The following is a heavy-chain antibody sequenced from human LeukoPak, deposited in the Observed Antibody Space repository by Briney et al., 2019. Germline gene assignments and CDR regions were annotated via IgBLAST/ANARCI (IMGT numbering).Heavy chain of an antibody. D-gene: IGHD2-21*02. Sequence: PSETLSLTCAVSGVAISRGGYAWNWIRQPPGKGLEWIAYIYHSGSTNYNPSLKSRVTISGDTSKNQFSLKLSSVTAADTAVYYCARGNYVYCGGDCSRGAFDIWGQGTMVTVSS. CDR3: ARGNYVYCGGDCSRGAFDI. CDR2: IYHSGST. V-gene: IGHV4-61*08. J-gene: IGHJ3*02. CDR1: GVAISRGGYA.